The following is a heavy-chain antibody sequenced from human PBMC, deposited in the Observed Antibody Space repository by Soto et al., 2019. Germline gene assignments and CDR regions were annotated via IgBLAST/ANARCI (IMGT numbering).Heavy chain of an antibody. J-gene: IGHJ4*02. Sequence: GGSLRLSCAASGFTFSSYAMSWVRQAPGKGLEWVSAISGSGGSTYYADSVKGRFTISRDNSKNTLYLQMNSLRAEDTAVYYCAKDRDMGYSSGWSHFDYWGQGPLVTVSS. D-gene: IGHD6-19*01. CDR3: AKDRDMGYSSGWSHFDY. V-gene: IGHV3-23*01. CDR2: ISGSGGST. CDR1: GFTFSSYA.